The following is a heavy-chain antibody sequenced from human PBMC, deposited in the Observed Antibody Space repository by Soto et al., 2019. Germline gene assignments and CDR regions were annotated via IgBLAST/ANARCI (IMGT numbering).Heavy chain of an antibody. Sequence: QVQLQESGPGLVKPSETLSLTCTVSGASISSSYWSWIRQSPGKGLEWIGYVYYSGSTNYNPSLKGRVTISVDTSKNQVSLKLSSVTAADTAVYYCARGYYDSRGQSNTFDIWGQGTMVTVSS. CDR1: GASISSSY. CDR3: ARGYYDSRGQSNTFDI. CDR2: VYYSGST. D-gene: IGHD3-22*01. J-gene: IGHJ3*02. V-gene: IGHV4-59*01.